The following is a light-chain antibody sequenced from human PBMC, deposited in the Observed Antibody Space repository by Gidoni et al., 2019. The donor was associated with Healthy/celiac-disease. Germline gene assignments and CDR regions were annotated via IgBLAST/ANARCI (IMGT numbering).Light chain of an antibody. CDR1: QSVSSSY. Sequence: EIFLTQSPGTLSSSPGERATLSCRASQSVSSSYLAWYQQKPGQAPRLLIYGASSRATGIPDRFSGSGSGTDFTLTISRLEPEDFAVYYCQQYGSSPRTFGQGTKVEIK. CDR2: GAS. V-gene: IGKV3-20*01. CDR3: QQYGSSPRT. J-gene: IGKJ1*01.